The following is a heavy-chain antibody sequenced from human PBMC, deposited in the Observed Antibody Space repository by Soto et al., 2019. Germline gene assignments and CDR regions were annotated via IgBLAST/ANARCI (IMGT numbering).Heavy chain of an antibody. CDR3: ARDLDGSGSYFTDY. Sequence: ASVKVSCKASGYSFTSTGISWVRQAPGQGPEWMGWTSTFNGEAKYAQKLQSRVTMTTDTSTTTAYMELRSLTSDDTAVYYCARDLDGSGSYFTDYWGQGTLVTVSS. J-gene: IGHJ4*02. D-gene: IGHD3-10*01. CDR2: TSTFNGEA. V-gene: IGHV1-18*01. CDR1: GYSFTSTG.